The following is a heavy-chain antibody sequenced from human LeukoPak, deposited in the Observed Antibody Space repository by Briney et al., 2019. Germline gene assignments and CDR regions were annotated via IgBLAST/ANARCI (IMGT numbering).Heavy chain of an antibody. D-gene: IGHD6-13*01. V-gene: IGHV4-59*01. CDR3: ARGVYIAAAQYGY. Sequence: SETLSLTCTVSGGSISSYYWSWIRQPPGEGLEWIGYIYYSGTTNYNPSLKSRVTISVDTSKNQFSLKLSSVTAADTAVYYCARGVYIAAAQYGYWGQGTLVSVSS. CDR1: GGSISSYY. J-gene: IGHJ4*02. CDR2: IYYSGTT.